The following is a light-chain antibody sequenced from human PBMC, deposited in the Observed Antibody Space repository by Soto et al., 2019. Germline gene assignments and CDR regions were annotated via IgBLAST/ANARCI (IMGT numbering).Light chain of an antibody. Sequence: EIVLTQSPGTLSLSPGERATLSCRASQSVRNSYLAWYQQKHGKAPRLIIYGASSRATGIPDRFSGSGSGTDFTLTISRLEPEDFAVYYCQRHGSSPLTFGGGNNVEIK. J-gene: IGKJ4*01. CDR3: QRHGSSPLT. CDR2: GAS. V-gene: IGKV3-20*01. CDR1: QSVRNSY.